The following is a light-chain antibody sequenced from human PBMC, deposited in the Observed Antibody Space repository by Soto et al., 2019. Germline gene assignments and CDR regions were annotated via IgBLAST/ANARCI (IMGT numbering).Light chain of an antibody. V-gene: IGLV4-69*01. J-gene: IGLJ3*02. CDR2: VNSDGSH. Sequence: QSVLTQSPSASASLGASVKLTCTLTSGHSNYVIAWHQQQPAKGPRYLMNVNSDGSHTKGDGIPDRFSGSSSGAERYLTISRLQSEDEADYYCQTWGTGIQVFGGGTKLTVL. CDR3: QTWGTGIQV. CDR1: SGHSNYV.